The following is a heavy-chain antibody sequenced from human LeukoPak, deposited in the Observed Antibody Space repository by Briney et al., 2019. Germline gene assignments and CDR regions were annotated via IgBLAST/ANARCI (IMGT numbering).Heavy chain of an antibody. D-gene: IGHD5-18*01. CDR3: SRDQETHTDMARLGYFDY. J-gene: IGHJ4*02. Sequence: GGSLRLSCAASGFTFSSYGMHWVRQAPGKGLEWVTIIWYDGSNKYYADSVKGRFTISRENSKNTLYLQMNSLRAEDTAIYYCSRDQETHTDMARLGYFDYWGQGTLVTVSS. CDR1: GFTFSSYG. CDR2: IWYDGSNK. V-gene: IGHV3-33*01.